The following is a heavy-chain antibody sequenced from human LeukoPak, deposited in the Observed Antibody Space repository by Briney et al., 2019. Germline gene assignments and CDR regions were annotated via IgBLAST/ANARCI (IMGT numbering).Heavy chain of an antibody. CDR2: IYSGGST. CDR3: ARGSGSGWSLGWFDP. J-gene: IGHJ5*02. V-gene: IGHV3-66*01. Sequence: GGSLRLSCAASGFTVSSNYMSWVRQAPGKGLEWVSVIYSGGSTYYADSVKGRFTISRDNSKNTLYLQMNSLRAEDTAVYYCARGSGSGWSLGWFDPWGQGTLVTASS. D-gene: IGHD6-19*01. CDR1: GFTVSSNY.